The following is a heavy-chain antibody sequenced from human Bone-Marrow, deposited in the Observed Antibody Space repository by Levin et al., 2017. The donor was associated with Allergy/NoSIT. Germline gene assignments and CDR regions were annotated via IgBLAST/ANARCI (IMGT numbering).Heavy chain of an antibody. Sequence: GGSLRLSCAASGFTFSSYSMNWVRQAPGKGLEWVSFISSSSGYIYYADSVKGRFTISRDNAKSSLYLQMNSLTAEDAAVYYCARITVWGTVSPESRDSWGQGVLVTVSS. CDR3: ARITVWGTVSPESRDS. CDR1: GFTFSSYS. CDR2: ISSSSGYI. J-gene: IGHJ4*02. D-gene: IGHD3-16*01. V-gene: IGHV3-21*01.